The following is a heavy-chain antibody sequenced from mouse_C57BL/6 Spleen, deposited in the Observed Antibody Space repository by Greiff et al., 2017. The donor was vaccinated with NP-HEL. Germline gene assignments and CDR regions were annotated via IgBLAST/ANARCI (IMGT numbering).Heavy chain of an antibody. Sequence: EVKLVESGGGLVQPKGSLKLSCAASGFSFNTYAMNWVRQAPGKGLEWVARIRSKSNNYATSYADSVKDRFTISRDDSESMLYLQMNNLKTEDTAMYYCVRHGDYGTYYAMDYWGQGTSVTVSS. CDR2: IRSKSNNYAT. CDR1: GFSFNTYA. CDR3: VRHGDYGTYYAMDY. D-gene: IGHD2-1*01. J-gene: IGHJ4*01. V-gene: IGHV10-1*01.